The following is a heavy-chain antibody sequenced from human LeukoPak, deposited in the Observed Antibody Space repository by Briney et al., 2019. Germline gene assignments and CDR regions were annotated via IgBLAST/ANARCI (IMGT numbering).Heavy chain of an antibody. CDR3: ARVSYGYGYYFDY. Sequence: PSETLSLTCAVYGGSFSGYYWSWIRQPPGMGLEWIGEINHSGSTNYNPSLKSRVTISVDTSKNQFSLKLSSVTAADTAVYYCARVSYGYGYYFDYWGQGTLVTVSS. J-gene: IGHJ4*02. CDR2: INHSGST. V-gene: IGHV4-34*01. D-gene: IGHD5-18*01. CDR1: GGSFSGYY.